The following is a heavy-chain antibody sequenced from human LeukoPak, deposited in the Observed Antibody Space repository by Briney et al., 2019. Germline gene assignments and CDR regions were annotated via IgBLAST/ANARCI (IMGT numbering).Heavy chain of an antibody. D-gene: IGHD3-9*01. Sequence: SSETLSLTCTVSGGSISSGSYYWSWIRQPAGKGLEWIGRIYTSGSTNYNPSLKSRVTISVDTSKNQFSLKLSSVTAADTAVYYCASGIRYFDCWGQGTLVTVSS. J-gene: IGHJ4*02. CDR2: IYTSGST. CDR1: GGSISSGSYY. V-gene: IGHV4-61*02. CDR3: ASGIRYFDC.